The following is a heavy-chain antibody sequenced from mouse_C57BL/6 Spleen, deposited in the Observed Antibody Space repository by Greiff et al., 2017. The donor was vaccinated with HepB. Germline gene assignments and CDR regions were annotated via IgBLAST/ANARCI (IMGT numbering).Heavy chain of an antibody. Sequence: EVQLVESGGGLVKPGGSLKLSCAASGFTFSDYGMHWVRQAPEKGLEWVAYISSGSSTIYYADTVKGRFTISRDNAKNTLFLQMTSLRSEDTAMYYCARGGYYYGSSSDVWGTGTTVTVSS. D-gene: IGHD1-1*01. CDR1: GFTFSDYG. CDR2: ISSGSSTI. J-gene: IGHJ1*03. V-gene: IGHV5-17*01. CDR3: ARGGYYYGSSSDV.